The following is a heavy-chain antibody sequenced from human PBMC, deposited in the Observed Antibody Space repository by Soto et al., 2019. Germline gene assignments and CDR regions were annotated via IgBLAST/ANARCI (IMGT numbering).Heavy chain of an antibody. J-gene: IGHJ4*02. CDR3: AREGYDILTGYYALFDY. D-gene: IGHD3-9*01. V-gene: IGHV3-74*01. CDR1: GFTFSSYW. CDR2: INSDGSST. Sequence: EVQLVESGGGLVQPGGSLRLSCAASGFTFSSYWMHWVRQAPGKGLVWVSRINSDGSSTSYADSVKGRFTISRDNAKNAMYLQINRVRADYTAVYYCAREGYDILTGYYALFDYWGQGTLVTVSS.